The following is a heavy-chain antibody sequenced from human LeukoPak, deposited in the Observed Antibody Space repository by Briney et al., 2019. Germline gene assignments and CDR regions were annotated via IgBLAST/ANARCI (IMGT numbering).Heavy chain of an antibody. Sequence: SETLSLTCTVSGGSISSYYWSWIRQPPGKGLEWIGYIYYSGSTNYNPSLKSRVTISVDTSKNQFSLKLSSVTAADTAVYYCARGACDFWSGYYYYGMDVWGQGTTVTVSS. D-gene: IGHD3-3*01. CDR2: IYYSGST. CDR3: ARGACDFWSGYYYYGMDV. CDR1: GGSISSYY. J-gene: IGHJ6*02. V-gene: IGHV4-59*08.